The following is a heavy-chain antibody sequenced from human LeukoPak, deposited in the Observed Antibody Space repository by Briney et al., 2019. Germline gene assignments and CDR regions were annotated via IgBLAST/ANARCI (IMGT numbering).Heavy chain of an antibody. CDR2: IYYSGST. CDR1: GGSISSGDYY. CDR3: ARDRITMMGGWYFDL. V-gene: IGHV4-30-4*01. D-gene: IGHD3-22*01. Sequence: SETLSLTCTVSGGSISSGDYYWSWIRQSPGKGLEWIGYIYYSGSTYYNPSLKSRVTISVDTSKNQFSLKLSSVTAADTAVYYCARDRITMMGGWYFDLWGRGTLVTVSS. J-gene: IGHJ2*01.